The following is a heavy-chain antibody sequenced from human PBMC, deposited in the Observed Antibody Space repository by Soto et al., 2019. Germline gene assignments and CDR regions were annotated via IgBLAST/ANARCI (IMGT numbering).Heavy chain of an antibody. V-gene: IGHV3-21*01. Sequence: AVGSLRLSCAASGFTFSSYSMNWVRQAPGKGLEWVSSISSSSSYIYYADSVKGRFTISRDNAKNSLYLQMNSLRAEDTAVYYCARAGAGATGRALWFDPWGQGTLVTVSS. D-gene: IGHD1-26*01. CDR1: GFTFSSYS. J-gene: IGHJ5*02. CDR2: ISSSSSYI. CDR3: ARAGAGATGRALWFDP.